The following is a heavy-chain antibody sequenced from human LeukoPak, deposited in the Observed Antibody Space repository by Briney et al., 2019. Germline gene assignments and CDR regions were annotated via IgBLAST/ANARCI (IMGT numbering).Heavy chain of an antibody. CDR2: NPNSGRT. J-gene: IGHJ3*02. D-gene: IGHD2-2*01. V-gene: IGHV1-2*02. CDR3: ARDIVVVPAENDAFDI. Sequence: NPNSGRTNYAQKFQGRVTMTRDTSISTAYMELSRLRSYDTAVYYCARDIVVVPAENDAFDIWGQGTMVTVSS.